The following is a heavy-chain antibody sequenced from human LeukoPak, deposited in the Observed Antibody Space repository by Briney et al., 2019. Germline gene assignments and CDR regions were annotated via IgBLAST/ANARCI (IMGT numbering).Heavy chain of an antibody. Sequence: ASVKASCKASGYTFTGYYMHWVRQAPGQGLEWMGWINPNSDGTNYEQKLQGRVTMATDTSTSTAYMELRSLRSDDTAVYYCARAGRTGYSSDYWGQGTLVTVSS. CDR1: GYTFTGYY. D-gene: IGHD6-13*01. J-gene: IGHJ4*02. V-gene: IGHV1-2*02. CDR2: INPNSDGT. CDR3: ARAGRTGYSSDY.